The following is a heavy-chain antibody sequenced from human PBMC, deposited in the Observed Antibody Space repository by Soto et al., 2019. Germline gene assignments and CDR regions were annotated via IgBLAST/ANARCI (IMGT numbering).Heavy chain of an antibody. V-gene: IGHV4-59*08. CDR1: GGSISGYY. CDR3: ARTSYGDYLDY. J-gene: IGHJ4*02. D-gene: IGHD4-17*01. CDR2: VYYSGST. Sequence: QVQLQESGPRLVKPSENLSLTCTVSGGSISGYYWSWIRQPPGKGLEWIGYVYYSGSTNYNPSLKSRVTIPVDTSKNQFSLKLTSVTAADTAMYYCARTSYGDYLDYWGQGTLVTVSS.